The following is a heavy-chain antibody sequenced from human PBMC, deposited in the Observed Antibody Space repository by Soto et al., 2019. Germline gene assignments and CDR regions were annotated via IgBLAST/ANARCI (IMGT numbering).Heavy chain of an antibody. Sequence: EVQLVESGGGLVQPGGSLRLSCAASGFTFSSYSMNWVRQAPGKGLEWISYISYSSSSIQYADSVKGRFTISRDNAKNSLYLQMSSLRDEETAVYYCARAGAGTGYWGQGTLVTVAS. D-gene: IGHD3-10*01. CDR1: GFTFSSYS. CDR2: ISYSSSSI. V-gene: IGHV3-48*02. CDR3: ARAGAGTGY. J-gene: IGHJ4*02.